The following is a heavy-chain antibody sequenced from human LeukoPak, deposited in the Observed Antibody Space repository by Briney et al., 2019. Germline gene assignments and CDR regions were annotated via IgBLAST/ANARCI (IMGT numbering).Heavy chain of an antibody. CDR1: GFTFSSYG. CDR2: ISYDGSNK. D-gene: IGHD1-26*01. CDR3: AKDWRWETPCYGMNV. V-gene: IGHV3-30*18. Sequence: SGGSLRLSCAASGFTFSSYGIHWVRQAPGKGLEWVALISYDGSNKYYAGSVKGRFTISRDNSKNTLYLQMNSLRAEDTAVYYCAKDWRWETPCYGMNVWGQGTTVTVSS. J-gene: IGHJ6*02.